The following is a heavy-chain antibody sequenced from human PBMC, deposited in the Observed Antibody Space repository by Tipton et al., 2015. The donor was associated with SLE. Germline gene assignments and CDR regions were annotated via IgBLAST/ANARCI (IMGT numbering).Heavy chain of an antibody. CDR1: NGSIGTYY. J-gene: IGHJ3*01. V-gene: IGHV4-4*09. D-gene: IGHD3-22*01. CDR2: IYTYGST. CDR3: ARLGTMIVGWAFDV. Sequence: GLVKPSETLSLTCAVSNGSIGTYYWHWIRQSPGKGLEWIGYIYTYGSTSYNPSLKSRVTISVDTSKNQFSLKRSFVTAAVTAVYYCARLGTMIVGWAFDVWGQGTMVTVSS.